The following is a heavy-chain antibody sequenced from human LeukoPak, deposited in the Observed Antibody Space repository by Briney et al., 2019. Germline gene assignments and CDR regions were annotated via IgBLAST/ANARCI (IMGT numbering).Heavy chain of an antibody. CDR2: ISSSSSYI. Sequence: PGGSLRLSCAGSGFTFSSYSMNWVRQAPGKGLEWVSSISSSSSYIYHADSVKGRFTISRDNAKNSLYLQMNSLRAEDTAVYYCAREYSSSWYDAFDIWGQGTMVTVSS. CDR1: GFTFSSYS. D-gene: IGHD6-13*01. J-gene: IGHJ3*02. V-gene: IGHV3-21*01. CDR3: AREYSSSWYDAFDI.